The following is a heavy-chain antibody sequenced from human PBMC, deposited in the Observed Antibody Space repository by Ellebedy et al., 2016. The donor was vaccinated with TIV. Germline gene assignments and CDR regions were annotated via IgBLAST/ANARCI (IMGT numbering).Heavy chain of an antibody. CDR1: AFSFRSYW. CDR2: INQDGSDN. V-gene: IGHV3-7*01. Sequence: GGSLRLSCGASAFSFRSYWMSWVRQAPGKGLEWVANINQDGSDNYHVDSVKGRFTISRDNAKNSLYLQLTSLRVDDTAVYYCATDGSYGDYRFPAHAFALWGQGTMVTVSS. CDR3: ATDGSYGDYRFPAHAFAL. D-gene: IGHD4-17*01. J-gene: IGHJ3*01.